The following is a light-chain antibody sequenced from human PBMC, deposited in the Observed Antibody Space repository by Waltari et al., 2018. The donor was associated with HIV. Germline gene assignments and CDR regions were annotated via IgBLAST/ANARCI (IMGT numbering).Light chain of an antibody. CDR2: EVN. CDR1: SSDVGRYDY. CDR3: SSYAGINPVI. J-gene: IGLJ2*01. V-gene: IGLV2-8*01. Sequence: QSALTQPPSASGSLGQSVTISCTGSSSDVGRYDYLPWYQQHPGKAPQLLIFEVNQRPSGVPDRCSGSKSGNTASLTVSGLQAEDEAEYSCSSYAGINPVIFGGGTTLTVL.